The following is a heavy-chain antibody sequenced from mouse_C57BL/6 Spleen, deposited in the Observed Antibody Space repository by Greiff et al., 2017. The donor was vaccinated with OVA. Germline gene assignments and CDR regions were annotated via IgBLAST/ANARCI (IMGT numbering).Heavy chain of an antibody. J-gene: IGHJ4*01. Sequence: QVQLKESGPELVKPGASVKISCKASGYAFSSSWMNWVKQRPGKGLEWIGRIYPGDGDTNYNGKFKGKATLTADKSSSTAYMQLSSLTSEDSAVYFCAREGRLRAMDYWGQGTSVTVSS. CDR1: GYAFSSSW. V-gene: IGHV1-82*01. CDR3: AREGRLRAMDY. D-gene: IGHD2-2*01. CDR2: IYPGDGDT.